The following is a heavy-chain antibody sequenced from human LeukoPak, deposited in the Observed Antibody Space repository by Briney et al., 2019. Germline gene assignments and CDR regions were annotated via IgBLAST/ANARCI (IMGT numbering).Heavy chain of an antibody. CDR1: GGTFSSYA. CDR2: IIPIFGTA. CDR3: ARHLYQLTWVDYYYYGMDV. J-gene: IGHJ6*04. D-gene: IGHD2-2*01. Sequence: SVKVSCKASGGTFSSYAISWVRQAPGQGLEWMGGIIPIFGTASYAQKFQGRVTITADKSTSTAYMELSSLRSEDTAVYYCARHLYQLTWVDYYYYGMDVWGKGTTVTVSS. V-gene: IGHV1-69*06.